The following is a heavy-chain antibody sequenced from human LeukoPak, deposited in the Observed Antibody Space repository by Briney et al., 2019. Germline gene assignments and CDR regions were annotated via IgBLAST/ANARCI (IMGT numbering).Heavy chain of an antibody. CDR3: AREEVKSFDN. J-gene: IGHJ4*02. CDR2: ISSSGSTR. CDR1: GFTFSDYY. Sequence: GGSLRLSCAASGFTFSDYYMSWIRQAPGKGLEWVSHISSSGSTRYYADSVRGRFTISRDNAKNSLYLQMNNLRVEDTAVYYCAREEVKSFDNWGQGTLVTVSS. V-gene: IGHV3-11*01.